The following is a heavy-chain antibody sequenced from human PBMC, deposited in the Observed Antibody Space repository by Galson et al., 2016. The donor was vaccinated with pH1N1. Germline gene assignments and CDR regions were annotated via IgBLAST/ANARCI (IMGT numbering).Heavy chain of an antibody. J-gene: IGHJ4*02. Sequence: SLRLSCAAPGFSFSDHYMTWIRQAPGKGLEWISYITTTGSYSNHADSVKGRFTISRDNAKKSLFLQMNSLRTDDTAVYYCARRVNSRFDFWGQGTLVTVSS. CDR1: GFSFSDHY. V-gene: IGHV3-11*03. CDR2: ITTTGSYS. CDR3: ARRVNSRFDF. D-gene: IGHD4-23*01.